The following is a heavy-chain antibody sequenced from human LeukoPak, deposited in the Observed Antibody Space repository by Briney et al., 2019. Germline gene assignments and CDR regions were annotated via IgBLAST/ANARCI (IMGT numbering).Heavy chain of an antibody. J-gene: IGHJ3*02. D-gene: IGHD3-10*01. CDR2: IWYDGSNK. CDR3: ARSMVRGGNDAFDI. CDR1: GFTFSSYG. Sequence: GRSLRLSCAASGFTFSSYGMHWVRQAPGKGLEWVAVIWYDGSNKYYADSVKGRFTISRDNSKNTLYLQMNSLRAEDTAVYYCARSMVRGGNDAFDIWGQGTMVTVSS. V-gene: IGHV3-33*01.